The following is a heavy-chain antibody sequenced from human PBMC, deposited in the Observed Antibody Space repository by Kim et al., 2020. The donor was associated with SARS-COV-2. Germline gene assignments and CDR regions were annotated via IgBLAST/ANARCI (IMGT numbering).Heavy chain of an antibody. J-gene: IGHJ4*02. D-gene: IGHD4-17*01. V-gene: IGHV4-30-2*01. CDR3: ARAASMTTVTTFFDY. Sequence: PPLKSRVTISVDRSKNQFSLKLSSVTAADTAVYYCARAASMTTVTTFFDYWGQGTLVTVSS.